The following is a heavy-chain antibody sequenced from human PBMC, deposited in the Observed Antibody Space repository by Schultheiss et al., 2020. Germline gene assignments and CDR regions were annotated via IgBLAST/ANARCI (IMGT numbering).Heavy chain of an antibody. D-gene: IGHD2-15*01. CDR1: GFTFSNYG. J-gene: IGHJ4*02. Sequence: GGSLRLSCAASGFTFSNYGMHWVRQAPGKGLVWVSGISGSGGSTYYADSVKGRFTISRDISKNTLYLQMNSLRAEDTAVYYCAKGSCCDYWGQGTLVTVSS. V-gene: IGHV3-23*01. CDR3: AKGSCCDY. CDR2: ISGSGGST.